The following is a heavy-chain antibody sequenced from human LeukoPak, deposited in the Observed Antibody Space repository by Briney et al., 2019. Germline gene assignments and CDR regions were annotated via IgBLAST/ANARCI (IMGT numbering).Heavy chain of an antibody. V-gene: IGHV4-38-2*02. J-gene: IGHJ4*02. D-gene: IGHD2-2*01. CDR1: GYSISSGYY. CDR2: IYHSGST. Sequence: PSETLSLTCTVSGYSISSGYYWGWIRQPPGKGLEWIGSIYHSGSTYYNPSLKSRVTISVDTSKNQFSLKLSSVTAADTAVYYCARVLGYQLPPPPIDYWGQGTLVTFSS. CDR3: ARVLGYQLPPPPIDY.